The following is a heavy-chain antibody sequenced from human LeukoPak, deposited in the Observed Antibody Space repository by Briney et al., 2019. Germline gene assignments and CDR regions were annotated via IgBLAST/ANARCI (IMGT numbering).Heavy chain of an antibody. Sequence: GGALRLSRAGSGFTFSSYAMSWVRQAPGKGLEWVSAISGSGGKTYYADSVKGRFTISRDNSKNTLYLQMNSLRAEDTAVYYCAKGRKWELPFDYWGQGTLVTVSS. V-gene: IGHV3-23*01. CDR1: GFTFSSYA. D-gene: IGHD1-26*01. CDR2: ISGSGGKT. CDR3: AKGRKWELPFDY. J-gene: IGHJ4*02.